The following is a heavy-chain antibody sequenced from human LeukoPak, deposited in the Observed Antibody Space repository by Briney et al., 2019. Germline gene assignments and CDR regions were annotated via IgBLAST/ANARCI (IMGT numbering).Heavy chain of an antibody. CDR3: ARGGYYGSGNDFRFDP. CDR1: GGSISSSNW. CDR2: INHSGST. V-gene: IGHV4-4*02. D-gene: IGHD3-10*01. J-gene: IGHJ5*02. Sequence: PSETLSLTCAVSGGSISSSNWWSWVRQPPGKGLEWIGEINHSGSTNYNPSLKSRVTISVDTSKNQFSLKLSSVTAADTAVYYCARGGYYGSGNDFRFDPWGQGTLVTVSS.